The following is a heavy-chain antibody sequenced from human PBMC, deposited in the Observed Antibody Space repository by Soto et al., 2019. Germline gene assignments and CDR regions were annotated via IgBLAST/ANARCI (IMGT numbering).Heavy chain of an antibody. D-gene: IGHD3-10*01. Sequence: GASVKVSCKASGYTFTGYYMHWVRQAPGQGLEWMGWINPNSGGTNYAQKYQGWVTMTRDTSISTAYMELSRLRSDDTAVCYCVIAITMVRGVPWPNFDYWGQGTLVTVSS. CDR2: INPNSGGT. CDR3: VIAITMVRGVPWPNFDY. J-gene: IGHJ4*02. V-gene: IGHV1-2*04. CDR1: GYTFTGYY.